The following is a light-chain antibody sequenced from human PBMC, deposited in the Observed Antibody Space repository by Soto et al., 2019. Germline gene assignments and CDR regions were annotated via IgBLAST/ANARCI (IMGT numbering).Light chain of an antibody. CDR2: GAS. CDR1: QSVSSSY. Sequence: EIVLTQSPGTLSLSPGERATLSCRASQSVSSSYLAWYQQKPGQAPRLLIYGASSRATDIRDRFSGSESWTDFTLTISKLEPEDVEVYYCQQYGSSPPWTFGQGTKVEIK. CDR3: QQYGSSPPWT. V-gene: IGKV3-20*01. J-gene: IGKJ1*01.